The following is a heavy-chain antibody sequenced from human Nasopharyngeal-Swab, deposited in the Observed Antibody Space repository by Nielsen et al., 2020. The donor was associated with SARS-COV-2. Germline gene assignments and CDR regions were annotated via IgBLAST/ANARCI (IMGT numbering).Heavy chain of an antibody. D-gene: IGHD6-19*01. CDR2: ISWNSGSI. V-gene: IGHV3-9*01. CDR1: GFTFDDYA. J-gene: IGHJ4*02. CDR3: ARSSAWRYYSDY. Sequence: GGSLRLSCAASGFTFDDYAMHWVRQAPGKGLEWVSGISWNSGSIGYADSVKGRFTISRDNAKNSLYLQMNSLRAEDTAVYYCARSSAWRYYSDYWGQGTLVTVSS.